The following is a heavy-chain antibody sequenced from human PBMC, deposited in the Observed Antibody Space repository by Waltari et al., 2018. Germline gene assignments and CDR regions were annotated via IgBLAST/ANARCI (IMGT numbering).Heavy chain of an antibody. D-gene: IGHD6-13*01. Sequence: QVQLVQSGAEVKKPGASVKVSCKASGYTFTSYYMHWVRQAPGQGLEWMGIINPRGGSTSYAQKFQGRVTMTRDTSTSTVYMELSSLRSEDTAVYYCARDLGEQLVHYYWGQGTLVTVSS. CDR2: INPRGGST. J-gene: IGHJ4*02. V-gene: IGHV1-46*01. CDR1: GYTFTSYY. CDR3: ARDLGEQLVHYY.